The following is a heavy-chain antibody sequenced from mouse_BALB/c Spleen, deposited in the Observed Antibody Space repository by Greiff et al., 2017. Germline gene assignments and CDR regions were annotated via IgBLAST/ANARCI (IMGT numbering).Heavy chain of an antibody. V-gene: IGHV3-6*02. CDR2: ISYDGSN. J-gene: IGHJ4*01. CDR3: AREGSGPHYYAMDY. CDR1: GYSITSGYY. Sequence: VQLQQSGPGLVKPSQSLSLTCSVTGYSITSGYYWNWIRQFPGNKLEWMGYISYDGSNNYNPSLKNRISITRDTSKNQFFLKLNSVTTEDTATYYGAREGSGPHYYAMDYWGQGTSVTVSS.